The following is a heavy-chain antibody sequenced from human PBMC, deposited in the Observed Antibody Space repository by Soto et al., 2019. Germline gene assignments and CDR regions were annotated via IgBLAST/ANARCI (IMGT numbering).Heavy chain of an antibody. J-gene: IGHJ4*02. V-gene: IGHV3-23*01. CDR3: AKDRSFFRPAGYYFDY. CDR1: GFTFSSYA. CDR2: ISCSGGST. Sequence: EVQLLEPGGGLVQPGGSLRLSCAASGFTFSSYAMSWVRQAPGKGLEWASAISCSGGSTYYADSVKGRFTISRDNSKNTRYLGMKRLGAEDTAVYYCAKDRSFFRPAGYYFDYWGQEARVTVSA. D-gene: IGHD2-2*01.